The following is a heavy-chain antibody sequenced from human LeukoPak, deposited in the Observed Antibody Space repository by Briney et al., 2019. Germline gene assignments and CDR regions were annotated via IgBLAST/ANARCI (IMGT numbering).Heavy chain of an antibody. CDR2: IYYSGTT. CDR3: ARHTSGYYDH. Sequence: SETLSLTCIVSGGSISSSGYYWAWIRQPPGKGREWVGSIYYSGTTYYHPSLKGRVTISLDTSRNHFSLKLTSVTAADTAVYFCARHTSGYYDHRGQGTPVTVSS. D-gene: IGHD3-3*01. CDR1: GGSISSSGYY. J-gene: IGHJ4*02. V-gene: IGHV4-39*01.